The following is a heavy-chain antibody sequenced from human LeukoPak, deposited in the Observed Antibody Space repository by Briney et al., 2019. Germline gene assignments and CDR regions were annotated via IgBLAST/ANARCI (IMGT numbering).Heavy chain of an antibody. CDR1: GYSFTSYW. J-gene: IGHJ2*01. CDR2: IYPADSDT. CDR3: ARQISFGDFDL. D-gene: IGHD3-10*01. V-gene: IGHV5-51*01. Sequence: GESLKISCKGSGYSFTSYWIGWVRQMPGKGLEWMGIIYPADSDTRYSPSFQGQVTISADKSISTAYLQWRSLRASDTAMYYCARQISFGDFDLWGRGTLVSVSS.